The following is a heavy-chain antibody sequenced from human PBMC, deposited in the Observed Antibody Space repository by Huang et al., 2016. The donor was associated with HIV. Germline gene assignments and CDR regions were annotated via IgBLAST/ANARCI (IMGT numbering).Heavy chain of an antibody. CDR3: ARVRYFDWLSRVFDY. CDR2: IYHSGST. CDR1: GGSISDHD. V-gene: IGHV4-59*11. J-gene: IGHJ4*02. D-gene: IGHD3-9*01. Sequence: QVRLQESGPGLVKPSETLSLTCIVSGGSISDHDWSWIRQPPGKGLEWIGYIYHSGSTNSYPSCKSRVTMALDTSKNQFSLKLSSVTAADTAVYYCARVRYFDWLSRVFDYWGQGTLVTV.